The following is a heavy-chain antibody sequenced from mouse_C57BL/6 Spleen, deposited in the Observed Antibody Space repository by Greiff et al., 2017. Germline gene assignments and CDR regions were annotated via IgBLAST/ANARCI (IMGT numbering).Heavy chain of an antibody. CDR3: ASPSSGRGFAY. D-gene: IGHD4-1*01. Sequence: QVQLQQPGAELVMPGASVKLSCKASGYTFTSYWMHWVKQRPGQGLEWIGEIDPSDSYTNYNQKFKGKSTLTVDKSSSTAYMQLRSLTSEDSAVYYCASPSSGRGFAYWGQGTLVTVSA. CDR1: GYTFTSYW. J-gene: IGHJ3*01. CDR2: IDPSDSYT. V-gene: IGHV1-69*01.